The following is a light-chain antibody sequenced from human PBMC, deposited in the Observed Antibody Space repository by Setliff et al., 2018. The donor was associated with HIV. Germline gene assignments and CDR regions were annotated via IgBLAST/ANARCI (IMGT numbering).Light chain of an antibody. J-gene: IGKJ5*01. V-gene: IGKV3-20*01. CDR3: QQYGSSPPIT. Sequence: SPGTLSLSPGERATLSCRASQSVSSTYLAWYQQKAGQAPRLLIYGASRRATGIPDRFSGSGSGTDFTLTISRLETEDFAVYYCQQYGSSPPITFGQGTRLEIK. CDR2: GAS. CDR1: QSVSSTY.